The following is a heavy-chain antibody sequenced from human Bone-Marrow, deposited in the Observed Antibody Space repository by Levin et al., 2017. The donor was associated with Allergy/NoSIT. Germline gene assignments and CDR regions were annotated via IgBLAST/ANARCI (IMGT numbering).Heavy chain of an antibody. CDR3: ARRLPTIMVFDS. CDR1: GDSISSRYW. J-gene: IGHJ4*02. CDR2: IYHSGGI. V-gene: IGHV4-4*02. D-gene: IGHD2-8*01. Sequence: PSETLSLICGVSGDSISSRYWWSWVRQPPGQGLEWIAEIYHSGGINYNPSLKNRVIISLDKSKNQFSLNLHSVTAADTAVYFCARRLPTIMVFDSWGQGTLVAVSS.